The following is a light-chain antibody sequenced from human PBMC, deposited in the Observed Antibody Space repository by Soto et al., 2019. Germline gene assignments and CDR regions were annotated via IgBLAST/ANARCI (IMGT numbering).Light chain of an antibody. CDR3: QQYNSYSWT. CDR2: RAS. V-gene: IGKV1-5*03. Sequence: DIQMTQSPSTLSASVGDRVIITCRASQTIYSWLAWYQQKPGKVPKLLIYRASSLQSGVPSRFSASGSGTEFTLTISCLHPDDSATYYCQQYNSYSWTFGQGTKVEIK. CDR1: QTIYSW. J-gene: IGKJ1*01.